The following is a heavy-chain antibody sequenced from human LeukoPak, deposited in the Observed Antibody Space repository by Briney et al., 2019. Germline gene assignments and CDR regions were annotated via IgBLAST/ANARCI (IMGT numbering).Heavy chain of an antibody. J-gene: IGHJ4*02. Sequence: GGSLRLSCAASGFTFSSYSMNWVRQGQGKGLEWGSYISSSSSTIYYADSVKGRFTISRDNAKNSLYLQMNSLRAEDTAVYYCARDLHCSSTSCEAYWGQGTLVTVSS. V-gene: IGHV3-48*04. CDR2: ISSSSSTI. CDR1: GFTFSSYS. D-gene: IGHD2-2*01. CDR3: ARDLHCSSTSCEAY.